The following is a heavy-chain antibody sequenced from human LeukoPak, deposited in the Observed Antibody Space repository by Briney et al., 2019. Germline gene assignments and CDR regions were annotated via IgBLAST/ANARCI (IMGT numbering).Heavy chain of an antibody. V-gene: IGHV4-31*03. D-gene: IGHD3-16*01. Sequence: SQTLSLTCTVSGASIGSGGYHWNWIRQHPGKDLEWIGKIYYSGNTYYSPSLKRRLTISIDTSKNQFSLKLTSVTAADTAVYYCASAYKYNYAFDYWGQGTPVTVSS. CDR1: GASIGSGGYH. J-gene: IGHJ4*02. CDR3: ASAYKYNYAFDY. CDR2: IYYSGNT.